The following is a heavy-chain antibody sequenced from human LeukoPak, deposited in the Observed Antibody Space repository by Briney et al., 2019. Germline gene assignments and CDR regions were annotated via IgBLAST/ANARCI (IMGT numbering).Heavy chain of an antibody. CDR1: GGSISSYY. J-gene: IGHJ4*02. D-gene: IGHD3-10*01. CDR2: IYYSGST. V-gene: IGHV4-59*08. Sequence: SETLSLTCTVSGGSISSYYWSWIRQPPGKGLEWIGYIYYSGSTNYNPSLKSRVTISVDTSKNQFSLKLSSVTAADTAVYYCARHSYRRGPFDYWGQGTLVTVFS. CDR3: ARHSYRRGPFDY.